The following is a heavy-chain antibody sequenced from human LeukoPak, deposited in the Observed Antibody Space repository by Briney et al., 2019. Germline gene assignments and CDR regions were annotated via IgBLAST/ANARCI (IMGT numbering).Heavy chain of an antibody. Sequence: PSETLSLTCAVYGGSFSGYYWSWIRQPPGKGLEWIGEINHSGSTNYNPSLKSRVTISVDTSKNQFSLKLSSVTAADTAVYYCASYRWYSAFGYWGQGTLVAVSS. V-gene: IGHV4-34*01. CDR1: GGSFSGYY. CDR3: ASYRWYSAFGY. CDR2: INHSGST. D-gene: IGHD6-13*01. J-gene: IGHJ4*02.